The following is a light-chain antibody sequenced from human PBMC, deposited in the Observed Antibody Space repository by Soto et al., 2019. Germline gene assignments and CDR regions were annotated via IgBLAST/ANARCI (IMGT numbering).Light chain of an antibody. CDR1: SSDIGDYTH. CDR3: SSYTSSSTLEAPLV. J-gene: IGLJ3*02. Sequence: QSALTQPASVSGSPGQSITISCTGTSSDIGDYTHVSWYQQHPGKAPKLIIYEVSDRPSGVSNRFSGSKSGNTASLTISGLQAEDEADYYCSSYTSSSTLEAPLVFGGGTKLTVL. CDR2: EVS. V-gene: IGLV2-14*01.